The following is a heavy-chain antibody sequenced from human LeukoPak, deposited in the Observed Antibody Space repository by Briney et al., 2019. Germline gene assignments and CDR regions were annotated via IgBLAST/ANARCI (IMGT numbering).Heavy chain of an antibody. CDR3: ARAHRYYYYMDV. J-gene: IGHJ6*03. V-gene: IGHV4-31*03. CDR2: IYYGGST. CDR1: GGSIISGDYY. Sequence: PSETLSLTCTVSGGSIISGDYYWSWIRQHPGKGLEWIGYIYYGGSTYYHPSLKSRVTISVDTSKNQFSLRLSSGTAADTAVYYCARAHRYYYYMDVWGKGTTVTVSS.